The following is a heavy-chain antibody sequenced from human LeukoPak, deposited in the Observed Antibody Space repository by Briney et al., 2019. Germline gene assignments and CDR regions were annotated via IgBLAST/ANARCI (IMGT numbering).Heavy chain of an antibody. CDR3: ARRYCSSTSCYIDY. CDR2: IKQDGSEK. CDR1: GFTFSSYE. J-gene: IGHJ4*02. Sequence: PGGSLRLSCAASGFTFSSYEMNWVRQAPGKGLEWVANIKQDGSEKYYVDSVKGRFTISRDNAKNSLYLQMNSPRAEDTAVYYCARRYCSSTSCYIDYWGQGTLVTVSS. D-gene: IGHD2-2*02. V-gene: IGHV3-7*01.